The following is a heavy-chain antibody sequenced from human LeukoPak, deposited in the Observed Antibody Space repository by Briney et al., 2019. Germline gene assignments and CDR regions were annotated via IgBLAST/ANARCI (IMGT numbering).Heavy chain of an antibody. V-gene: IGHV4-59*05. J-gene: IGHJ4*02. CDR1: GGSISSYY. CDR3: ARLSPDYGDYVRAYSYFDY. D-gene: IGHD4-17*01. Sequence: SETLSLTCTVSGGSISSYYWSWIRQPPGKGLEWIGSIYYSGSTYYNPSLKSRVTISVDTSKNQFSLKLSSVTAADTAVYYCARLSPDYGDYVRAYSYFDYWGQGTLVTVSS. CDR2: IYYSGST.